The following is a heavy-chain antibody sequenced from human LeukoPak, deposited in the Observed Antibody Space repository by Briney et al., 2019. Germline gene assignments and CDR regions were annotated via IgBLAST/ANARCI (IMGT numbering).Heavy chain of an antibody. V-gene: IGHV4-4*07. CDR3: ARDHSLHATLDY. CDR1: GGSISSYY. Sequence: PSETLSLTCAVYGGSISSYYWSWIRQPAGKGLGWIGRIYTSGSTNYNPSLKSRVTMSVDTSKNQFSLKLSSVTAADTAVYYCARDHSLHATLDYWGQGTLVIVSS. J-gene: IGHJ4*02. CDR2: IYTSGST. D-gene: IGHD2-21*01.